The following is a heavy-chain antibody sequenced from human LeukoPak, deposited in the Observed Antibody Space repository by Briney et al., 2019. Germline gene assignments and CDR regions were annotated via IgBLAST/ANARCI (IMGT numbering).Heavy chain of an antibody. CDR3: ARAPGYRGFLDY. Sequence: GGSLRLSCAASGFSFSSYNMNWVRQAPGKGLEWVSFISSSSSYIYYVDSVKGRFTISRDNAKNSLYLQMNSLRADDTAVYYCARAPGYRGFLDYWGQGNLVTVSS. D-gene: IGHD5-18*01. J-gene: IGHJ4*02. V-gene: IGHV3-21*01. CDR2: ISSSSSYI. CDR1: GFSFSSYN.